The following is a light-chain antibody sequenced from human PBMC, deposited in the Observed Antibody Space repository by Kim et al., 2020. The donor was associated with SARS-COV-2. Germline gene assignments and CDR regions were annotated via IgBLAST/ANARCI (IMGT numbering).Light chain of an antibody. Sequence: DIQMTQSPSSLSASVGDRVTITCRASQSITNYLNWYQKKPRKAPNLLIYTASSLQTGVPSRFSGSGSGTDFTLTISSLQPEDSATYYCQQSDITPYTFGQGTKVDIK. CDR3: QQSDITPYT. CDR2: TAS. CDR1: QSITNY. J-gene: IGKJ2*01. V-gene: IGKV1-39*01.